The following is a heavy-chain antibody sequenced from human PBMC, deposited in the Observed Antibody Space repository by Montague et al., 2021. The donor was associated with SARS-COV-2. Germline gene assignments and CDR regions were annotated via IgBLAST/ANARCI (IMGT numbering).Heavy chain of an antibody. Sequence: PALVTPTQTLTLTCTFSGFSLSTSGVGVGWIRQPPGKALEWLALXYWDDDKRYSPSLKSRLTITKDTSKNQVVLTMTNMDPVDTATYYCAHRRPLWGYFDYWGQGTLVTGSS. J-gene: IGHJ4*02. CDR3: AHRRPLWGYFDY. D-gene: IGHD7-27*01. CDR1: GFSLSTSGVG. CDR2: XYWDDDK. V-gene: IGHV2-5*02.